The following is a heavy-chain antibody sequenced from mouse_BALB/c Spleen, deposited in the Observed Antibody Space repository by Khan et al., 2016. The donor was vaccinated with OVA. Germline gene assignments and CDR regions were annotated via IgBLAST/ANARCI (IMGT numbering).Heavy chain of an antibody. Sequence: VQLQKSGPGQVAPSQSLSITCTVSGLSLSRYNIHWVRQPPGKGLEWLGMIWGGGGTDYNSTLKSRLSIRKDNSKSQVFLKMNSLQTDDTAMYYCARAYYRYDGYYAMDYWGQGTPVTVSS. J-gene: IGHJ4*01. CDR1: GLSLSRYN. CDR2: IWGGGGT. V-gene: IGHV2-6-4*01. D-gene: IGHD2-14*01. CDR3: ARAYYRYDGYYAMDY.